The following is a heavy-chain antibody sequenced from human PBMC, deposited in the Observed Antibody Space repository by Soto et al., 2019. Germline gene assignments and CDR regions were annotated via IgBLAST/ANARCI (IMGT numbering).Heavy chain of an antibody. J-gene: IGHJ6*02. CDR1: GYSFTSYW. CDR2: IYPGDSDT. D-gene: IGHD6-19*01. V-gene: IGHV5-51*01. CDR3: ASLGISSGWYPTDYYCYGMDV. Sequence: ESLKISCKGSGYSFTSYWIGWVRQMPGKGLEWMGIIYPGDSDTRYSPSFQGQVIISADKSISTAYLQWSSLKASDTAMYYCASLGISSGWYPTDYYCYGMDVWGQGTTVTVSS.